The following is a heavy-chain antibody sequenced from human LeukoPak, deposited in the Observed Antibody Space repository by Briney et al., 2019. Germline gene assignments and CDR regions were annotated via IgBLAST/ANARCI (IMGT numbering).Heavy chain of an antibody. D-gene: IGHD3-10*01. J-gene: IGHJ5*02. CDR1: GGSFSGYY. CDR2: INHSGST. V-gene: IGHV4-34*01. Sequence: PSETLSLTCAVYGGSFSGYYGSWIRQPPGKGLEWIGEINHSGSTNYNPSLKSRVTISVDTSKNQFSLKLSSVTAADTAVYYCARVGGGSGSYYRYNWFDPWGQGTLVTVSS. CDR3: ARVGGGSGSYYRYNWFDP.